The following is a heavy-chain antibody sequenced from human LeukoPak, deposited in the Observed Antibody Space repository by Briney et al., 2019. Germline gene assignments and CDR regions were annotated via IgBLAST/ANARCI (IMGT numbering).Heavy chain of an antibody. CDR3: ARVRYILIAPAAMRAFDI. D-gene: IGHD2-2*01. J-gene: IGHJ3*02. Sequence: PSETLSLTCSVSGGSIISYYWSWIRQPAGKGLEWIGRIYTSGSTNNNPSLKSRVTISVETSKNQFSLSLSSVTAADTAVYYCARVRYILIAPAAMRAFDIWGQGKLVIVSS. CDR1: GGSIISYY. V-gene: IGHV4-4*07. CDR2: IYTSGST.